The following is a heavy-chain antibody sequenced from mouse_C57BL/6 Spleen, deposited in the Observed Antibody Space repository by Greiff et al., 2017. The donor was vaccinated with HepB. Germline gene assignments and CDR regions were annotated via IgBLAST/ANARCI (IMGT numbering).Heavy chain of an antibody. V-gene: IGHV1-39*01. D-gene: IGHD1-1*01. CDR3: ARLRGNHYYGSSFYFDY. CDR1: GYSFTDYN. CDR2: INPNYGTT. J-gene: IGHJ2*01. Sequence: VQLQQSGPELVKPGASVKISCKASGYSFTDYNMNWVKQSNGKSLEWIGVINPNYGTTSYNQKFKGKATLTVDQSSSTAYMQLNSLTSEDSAVYYCARLRGNHYYGSSFYFDYWGQGTTLTGSS.